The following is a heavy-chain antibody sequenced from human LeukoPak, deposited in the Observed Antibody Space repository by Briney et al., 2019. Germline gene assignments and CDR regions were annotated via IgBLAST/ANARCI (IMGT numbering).Heavy chain of an antibody. J-gene: IGHJ6*02. V-gene: IGHV6-1*01. CDR2: TYYRSKWYN. D-gene: IGHD3-10*01. Sequence: SQTLSLTCAISGDSVSSNSAAWNWIRQSPSRGLEWLGRTYYRSKWYNDYAVSVKSRITINPDTSKNQFSLQLNSVTPEDTAVYYCARGAVFINYYGSVFYGMDVWGQGTTVTVSS. CDR3: ARGAVFINYYGSVFYGMDV. CDR1: GDSVSSNSAA.